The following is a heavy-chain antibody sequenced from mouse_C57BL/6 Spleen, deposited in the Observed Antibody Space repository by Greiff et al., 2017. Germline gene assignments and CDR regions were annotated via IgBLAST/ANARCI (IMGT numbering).Heavy chain of an antibody. J-gene: IGHJ4*01. Sequence: LLESGPELVKPGASVKISCKASGYSFTDYNMNWVKQSNGKSLEWIGVINPNYGTTSYNQKFKGKATLTVDQSSSTAYMQLNSLTSEDSAVYYCARWRDDYDREGAMDYWGQGTSVTVSS. CDR2: INPNYGTT. CDR3: ARWRDDYDREGAMDY. CDR1: GYSFTDYN. D-gene: IGHD2-4*01. V-gene: IGHV1-39*01.